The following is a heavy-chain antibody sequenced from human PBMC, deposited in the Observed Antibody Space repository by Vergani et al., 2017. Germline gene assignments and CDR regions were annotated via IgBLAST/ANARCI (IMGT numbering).Heavy chain of an antibody. CDR1: GFTFSSYG. CDR2: IWYDGSNK. D-gene: IGHD3-22*01. J-gene: IGHJ4*02. Sequence: QVQLVESGGGVVQPGRSLRLSCAASGFTFSSYGMHWVRQAPGKGLEWVAVIWYDGSNKYYADSVKGRFTISRDNSKNTLYLQMNSLRAEDTAVYYCARGRTYNDYDSSGYYYIRGYFDYWGQGTLVTGSS. V-gene: IGHV3-33*01. CDR3: ARGRTYNDYDSSGYYYIRGYFDY.